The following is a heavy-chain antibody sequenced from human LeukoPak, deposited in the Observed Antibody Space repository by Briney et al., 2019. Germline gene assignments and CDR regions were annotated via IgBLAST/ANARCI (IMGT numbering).Heavy chain of an antibody. J-gene: IGHJ5*02. V-gene: IGHV4-30-4*07. CDR1: GGSISSGGYS. CDR3: ARESSEITRTFDP. D-gene: IGHD1-20*01. Sequence: SETLSLTCAVSGGSISSGGYSWSWIRQPPGKGLEWIGYIYYSGSTYYNPSLKSRVTISVDTSKNQFSLKLSSVTAADTAVYYCARESSEITRTFDPWGQGTLVTVSS. CDR2: IYYSGST.